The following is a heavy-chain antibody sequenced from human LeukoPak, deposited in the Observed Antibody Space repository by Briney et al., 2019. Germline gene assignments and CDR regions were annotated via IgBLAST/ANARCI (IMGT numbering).Heavy chain of an antibody. Sequence: QSGGPLRLSCAASGLNFSSRWMNWVRQAPGQGLEWVASIKEDGSEKHYVDSVKGRFTISRDNGKNSLYLQMNSLRAEDTAVYYCARDSGWWRFDFWGQGTLVTVSS. V-gene: IGHV3-7*03. D-gene: IGHD6-13*01. J-gene: IGHJ4*02. CDR1: GLNFSSRW. CDR2: IKEDGSEK. CDR3: ARDSGWWRFDF.